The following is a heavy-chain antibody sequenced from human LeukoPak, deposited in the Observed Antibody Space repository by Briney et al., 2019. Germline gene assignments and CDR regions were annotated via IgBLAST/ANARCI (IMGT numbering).Heavy chain of an antibody. J-gene: IGHJ6*02. V-gene: IGHV1-18*01. D-gene: IGHD3-10*01. CDR2: ISAHNGNT. CDR3: ARRNYYGSGRRGMDV. CDR1: GYTFTSYG. Sequence: ASVKVSCKASGYTFTSYGISWVRQAPGQGLEWMGWISAHNGNTNYAQKLQGRVTMTTDTSTSTAYMELRSLRSDDTAVYYCARRNYYGSGRRGMDVWGQGTTVTVSS.